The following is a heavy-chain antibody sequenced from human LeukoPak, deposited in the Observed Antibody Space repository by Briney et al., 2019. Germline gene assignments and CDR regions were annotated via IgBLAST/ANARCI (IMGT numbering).Heavy chain of an antibody. D-gene: IGHD3-22*01. V-gene: IGHV3-66*01. Sequence: GGSLRLSCAASGFTCSSNYMRWVRQAPGKGLEWVSDMYSGGSTYYSDSVKGRFTISRDNSNNTLYLQMNSLRAEDTAVYYCARTPRDYDSSGYSVGHAFDIWGQGTMVTVSS. CDR1: GFTCSSNY. J-gene: IGHJ3*02. CDR2: MYSGGST. CDR3: ARTPRDYDSSGYSVGHAFDI.